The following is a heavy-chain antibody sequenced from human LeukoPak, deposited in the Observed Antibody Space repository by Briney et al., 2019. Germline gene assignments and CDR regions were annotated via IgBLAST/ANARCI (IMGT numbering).Heavy chain of an antibody. CDR3: ARQQQLAYFDY. CDR2: IWYDGSNK. CDR1: GFTFSSYG. D-gene: IGHD6-13*01. V-gene: IGHV3-33*01. J-gene: IGHJ4*02. Sequence: GGSLRLSCAASGFTFSSYGMHWVRQAPGKGLEWVAVIWYDGSNKYYADSVKGQFTISRDNSKNTLYLQMNSLRAEDTAVYYCARQQQLAYFDYWGQGALVTVSS.